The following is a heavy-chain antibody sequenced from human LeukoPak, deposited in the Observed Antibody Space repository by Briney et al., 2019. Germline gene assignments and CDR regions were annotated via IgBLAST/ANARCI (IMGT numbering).Heavy chain of an antibody. D-gene: IGHD6-13*01. CDR3: AKKSAAEYDY. J-gene: IGHJ4*02. CDR1: GFTFSSYG. CDR2: ISGSGGST. Sequence: GGSLRLSCAASGFTFSSYGMSWVRQAPGKGLEWVSAISGSGGSTYYADSVKGRFTISKDNSKNTLYLQMNSLRAEDTAVYYCAKKSAAEYDYWGQGTLVTVSS. V-gene: IGHV3-23*01.